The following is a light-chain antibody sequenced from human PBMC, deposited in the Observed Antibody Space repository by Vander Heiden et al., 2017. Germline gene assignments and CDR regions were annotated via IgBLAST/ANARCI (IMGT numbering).Light chain of an antibody. J-gene: IGLJ2*01. V-gene: IGLV2-8*01. CDR1: NDDVGGYNY. Sequence: QSALTQFPSASGSPGQSVAISCTGTNDDVGGYNYVYWYQQHPGKAPRLLIYEVRKRPSGVPDRFLCSKSCHPASLTVSGLQAEDEADYYCSSFAGSNNLVFGGGTKLTVL. CDR2: EVR. CDR3: SSFAGSNNLV.